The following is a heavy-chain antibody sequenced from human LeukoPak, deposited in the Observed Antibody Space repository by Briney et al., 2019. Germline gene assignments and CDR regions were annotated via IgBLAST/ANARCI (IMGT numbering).Heavy chain of an antibody. CDR2: INHSGST. CDR3: ARVGIEYSVDY. D-gene: IGHD6-6*01. Sequence: SETLSLTCAVYGGSFSGYYWSWIRQPPGKGLEWIGEINHSGSTNYNPSLKSRVTISVDTSKNQFSLKLSSVTAADTAVYYCARVGIEYSVDYWGQGTLVTVSS. J-gene: IGHJ4*02. CDR1: GGSFSGYY. V-gene: IGHV4-34*01.